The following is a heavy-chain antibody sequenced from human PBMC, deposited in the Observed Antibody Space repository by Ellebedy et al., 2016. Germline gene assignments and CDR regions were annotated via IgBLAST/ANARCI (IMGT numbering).Heavy chain of an antibody. CDR1: NYAFSSYD. CDR3: ARGQGVLRV. J-gene: IGHJ4*01. V-gene: IGHV1-8*02. Sequence: ASVKVSXKTSNYAFSSYDINWVRQASGQGLEWMGSMSPKSGNTRFAQRFQGRVTMTSDSSTTTAYMELNSLASEDTAVYFCARGQGVLRVWGQGTLITVSS. CDR2: MSPKSGNT.